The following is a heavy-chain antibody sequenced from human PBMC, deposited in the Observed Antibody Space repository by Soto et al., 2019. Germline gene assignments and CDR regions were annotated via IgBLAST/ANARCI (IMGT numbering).Heavy chain of an antibody. CDR3: VRQGIGNRHGLVDV. Sequence: QVQLQQSGPGLVKPSETLSLTCSVSSGPTSSHNWGWIRQTPGRGLEWIGYVYSTGGTSYNPSLNSRLTISADTSTNHISLTLTSVTAADTAVYYCVRQGIGNRHGLVDVWGQGTTVRVSS. J-gene: IGHJ6*02. D-gene: IGHD1-1*01. V-gene: IGHV4-59*08. CDR1: SGPTSSHN. CDR2: VYSTGGT.